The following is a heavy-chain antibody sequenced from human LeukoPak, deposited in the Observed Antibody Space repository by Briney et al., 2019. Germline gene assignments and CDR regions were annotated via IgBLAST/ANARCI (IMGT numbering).Heavy chain of an antibody. CDR1: GGTFSSYA. CDR3: ARDPQFYDSSGYDT. J-gene: IGHJ5*02. D-gene: IGHD3-22*01. Sequence: EASVKVSCKASGGTFSSYAISWVRQAPGQGLEWMGGINPNSGGTNYAQRFQGRVTMTRDTSISTAYMELSRLRSDDTAVYYCARDPQFYDSSGYDTWGQGTLVTVSS. CDR2: INPNSGGT. V-gene: IGHV1-2*02.